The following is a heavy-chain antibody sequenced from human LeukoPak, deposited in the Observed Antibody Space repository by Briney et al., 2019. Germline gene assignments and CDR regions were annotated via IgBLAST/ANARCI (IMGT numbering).Heavy chain of an antibody. CDR3: ARLWENCFDY. CDR1: GYSFTSYW. Sequence: GESLKISCKGSGYSFTSYWIGWVRQMPGKGLEWMGIIYPGDSDTRYSPSFQGQVTISGDKSINTAYLQWSSLKASDTGIYYCARLWENCFDYWGQGTLVTVSS. J-gene: IGHJ4*02. D-gene: IGHD1-26*01. V-gene: IGHV5-51*01. CDR2: IYPGDSDT.